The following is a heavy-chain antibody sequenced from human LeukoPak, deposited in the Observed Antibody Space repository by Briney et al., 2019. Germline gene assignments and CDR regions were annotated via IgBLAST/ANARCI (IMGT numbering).Heavy chain of an antibody. Sequence: GGSLRLSCAASGFTFSNAWMSWVRQAPGKGLEWVSAISGSGGSTYYADSVKGRFTISRDNSKNTLYLQMNSLRAEDTAVYHCAKAPYSSGWYYFDYWGQGTLVTVSS. CDR2: ISGSGGST. J-gene: IGHJ4*02. D-gene: IGHD6-19*01. CDR1: GFTFSNAW. CDR3: AKAPYSSGWYYFDY. V-gene: IGHV3-23*01.